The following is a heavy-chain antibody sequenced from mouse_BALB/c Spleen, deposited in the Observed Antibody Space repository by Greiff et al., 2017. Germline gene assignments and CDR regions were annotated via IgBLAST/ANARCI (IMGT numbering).Heavy chain of an antibody. D-gene: IGHD2-3*01. Sequence: EVQGVESGGGLVQPGGSRKLSCAASGFTFSSFGMHWVRQAPEKGLEWVAYISSGSSTIYYADTVKGRFTISRDNPKNTLFLQMTSPRSEDTAMYYCARVDGYSFDYWGQGTTLTVSS. CDR2: ISSGSSTI. CDR3: ARVDGYSFDY. CDR1: GFTFSSFG. V-gene: IGHV5-17*02. J-gene: IGHJ2*01.